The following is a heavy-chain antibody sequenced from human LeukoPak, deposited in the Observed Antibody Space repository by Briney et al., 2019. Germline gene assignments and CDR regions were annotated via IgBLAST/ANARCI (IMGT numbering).Heavy chain of an antibody. V-gene: IGHV1-69*13. D-gene: IGHD2-2*01. CDR2: NIPIFGTA. CDR3: AGAPYCSSSSCCGSDAFVI. Sequence: SVKVSCKASGGTFSSYALSWVRQAPGQGLEWMGGNIPIFGTANYAQKFQGRVTITADESTSTAYMELSSLRSEDTAVYYCAGAPYCSSSSCCGSDAFVIWGQGTMVTVSS. J-gene: IGHJ3*02. CDR1: GGTFSSYA.